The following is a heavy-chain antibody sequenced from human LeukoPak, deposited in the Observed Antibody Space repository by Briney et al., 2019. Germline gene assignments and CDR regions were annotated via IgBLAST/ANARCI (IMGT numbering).Heavy chain of an antibody. Sequence: GASVKVSCKASGYTFTSYGISWVRQAPGQGLEWMGWISVYNGNTNYAQKFQGRVTMTEDTSTDTAYMELSSLRSEDTAVYYCATDRRSGSYYGVNYWGQGTLVTVSS. CDR1: GYTFTSYG. J-gene: IGHJ4*02. V-gene: IGHV1-18*01. CDR3: ATDRRSGSYYGVNY. D-gene: IGHD1-26*01. CDR2: ISVYNGNT.